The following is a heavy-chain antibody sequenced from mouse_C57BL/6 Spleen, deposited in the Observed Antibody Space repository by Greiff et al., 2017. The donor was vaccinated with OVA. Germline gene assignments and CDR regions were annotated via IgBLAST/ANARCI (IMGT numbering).Heavy chain of an antibody. Sequence: VQLQQPGTELVKPGASVTLSCKASGYTFTSYWMHWVKQRPGQGLEWIGIINPSNGGTNYNEKFKSKATLTVDKSSSTAYMQLSSLTSEDSAVYYCARGRNPYYFDYWGQGTTLTVSS. CDR2: INPSNGGT. CDR3: ARGRNPYYFDY. J-gene: IGHJ2*01. CDR1: GYTFTSYW. V-gene: IGHV1-53*01.